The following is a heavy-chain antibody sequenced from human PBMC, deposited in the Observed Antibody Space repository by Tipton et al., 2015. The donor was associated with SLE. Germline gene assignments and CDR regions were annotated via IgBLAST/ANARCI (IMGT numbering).Heavy chain of an antibody. Sequence: QSGAEVKKPGASVKVSCKASGYTFTGYYMHWVRQAPGQGLEWMGWINPNSGGTNYAQKFQGRVTMTRDTSISTAYMELSRLRSDDTAVYYCARSVVVVAATPYYCHYWGQGTLVTVSS. D-gene: IGHD2-15*01. CDR3: ARSVVVVAATPYYCHY. V-gene: IGHV1-2*02. CDR1: GYTFTGYY. J-gene: IGHJ4*02. CDR2: INPNSGGT.